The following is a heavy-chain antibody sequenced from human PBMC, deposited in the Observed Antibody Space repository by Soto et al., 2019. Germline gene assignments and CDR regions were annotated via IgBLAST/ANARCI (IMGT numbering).Heavy chain of an antibody. Sequence: SETLSLTCAVYGGSFSGYYWSWIRQPPGKGLEWIGEINHSGSTNYNPSLKSRVTISVDTSKNQFSLKLSSVTAADTAVYYCARNFDGGSDWFDPWGQGTLVTVSS. CDR2: INHSGST. J-gene: IGHJ5*02. CDR3: ARNFDGGSDWFDP. CDR1: GGSFSGYY. D-gene: IGHD6-25*01. V-gene: IGHV4-34*01.